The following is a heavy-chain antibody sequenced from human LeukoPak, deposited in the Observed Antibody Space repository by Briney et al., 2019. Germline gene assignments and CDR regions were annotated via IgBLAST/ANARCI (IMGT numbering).Heavy chain of an antibody. CDR3: ARAFGSSWFLEY. CDR1: GYTFTTYA. Sequence: GASVKVSCKASGYTFTTYALHWMRQAPGQRFEWMGWINAGNGNTLYSQKFQDRVTITRDTSATTVYMELTSLESEDTAVYYCARAFGSSWFLEYWGQGTLVTVSS. V-gene: IGHV1-3*01. D-gene: IGHD6-13*01. J-gene: IGHJ4*02. CDR2: INAGNGNT.